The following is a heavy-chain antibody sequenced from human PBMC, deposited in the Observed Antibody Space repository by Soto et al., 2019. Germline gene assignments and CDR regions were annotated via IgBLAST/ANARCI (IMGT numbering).Heavy chain of an antibody. CDR1: GFILSDCA. D-gene: IGHD7-27*01. Sequence: GGSLRLSCATSGFILSDCAMNWVRQAPGKGLEWVSYISSSSSVIDYADSVKGRFIVSRDNARNSLYLQMNSLRAEDTAVYYCARDLSWGSNWYYYMGVWGKGTTVTV. CDR2: ISSSSSVI. CDR3: ARDLSWGSNWYYYMGV. V-gene: IGHV3-48*01. J-gene: IGHJ6*03.